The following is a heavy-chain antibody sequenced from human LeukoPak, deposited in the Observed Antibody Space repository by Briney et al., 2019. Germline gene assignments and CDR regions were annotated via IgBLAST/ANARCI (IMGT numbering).Heavy chain of an antibody. CDR3: AKGAYDYIEIAYFDY. V-gene: IGHV3-23*01. CDR2: IIGSSGTT. CDR1: GFAFSNAW. J-gene: IGHJ4*02. Sequence: GGSLRLSCAASGFAFSNAWMSWVRQAPGKGLEWVSLIIGSSGTTFYADSVKGRFTISRGKSKSTLYLQMNSLRAEDTAVYYCAKGAYDYIEIAYFDYWGQGSLVTVSS. D-gene: IGHD5-12*01.